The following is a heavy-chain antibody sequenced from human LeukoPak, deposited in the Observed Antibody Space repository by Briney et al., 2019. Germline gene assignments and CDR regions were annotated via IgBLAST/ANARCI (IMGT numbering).Heavy chain of an antibody. D-gene: IGHD6-6*01. J-gene: IGHJ3*02. CDR3: AREYSSSSVDAFDI. Sequence: EALSLTCTVSGGSISSYYSSWIRQPPGKGLEWIGYIYYSGSTNYNPSLKSRDTISVDTSKNQFSLKLSSVTAADTAVYYCAREYSSSSVDAFDIWGQGTMVTVSS. V-gene: IGHV4-59*01. CDR1: GGSISSYY. CDR2: IYYSGST.